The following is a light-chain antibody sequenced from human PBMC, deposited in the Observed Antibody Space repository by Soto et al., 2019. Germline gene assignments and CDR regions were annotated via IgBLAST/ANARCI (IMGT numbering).Light chain of an antibody. CDR3: CSYAGSSTFI. CDR2: EVN. J-gene: IGLJ2*01. Sequence: QSALTQPASVSGSPGQSITISCTGTSSDVGNYNLVSWYQQHPGKAPKLMIYEVNKRPSGVSHRFSGSKSGNTASLTISGLQAEDEADYYCCSYAGSSTFIFGGGTKLTVL. CDR1: SSDVGNYNL. V-gene: IGLV2-23*02.